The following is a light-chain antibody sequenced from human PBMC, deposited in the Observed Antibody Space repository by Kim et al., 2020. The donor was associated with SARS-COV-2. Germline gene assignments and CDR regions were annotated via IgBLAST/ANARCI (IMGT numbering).Light chain of an antibody. CDR3: QQHGSSPLT. Sequence: LSAGEGAPPSSGTKRGGSSYVAWYQQKPGQAPRLLIYDASSRATGIPDRFSGSGSGTDFTLTISSLEPEDFAVYYCQQHGSSPLTFGEGTKVEIK. V-gene: IGKV3D-11*01. CDR2: DAS. J-gene: IGKJ4*02. CDR1: RGGSSY.